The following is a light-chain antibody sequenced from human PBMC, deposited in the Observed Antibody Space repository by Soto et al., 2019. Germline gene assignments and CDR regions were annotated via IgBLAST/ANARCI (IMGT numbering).Light chain of an antibody. V-gene: IGKV2-28*01. CDR2: LGS. Sequence: DVVMTQSPLSLPVTPGEPTSISCRSSRSLLSSNRYNYLNWYLQKPGQSPQLLIYLGSNRASGVPDRFSGSGSGTDFTLKISRVEAEDVGVYYCAQGLQTPLTFGGGTKVDIK. J-gene: IGKJ4*01. CDR3: AQGLQTPLT. CDR1: RSLLSSNRYNY.